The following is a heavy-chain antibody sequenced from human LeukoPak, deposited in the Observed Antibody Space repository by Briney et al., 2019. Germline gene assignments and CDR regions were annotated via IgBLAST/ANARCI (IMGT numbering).Heavy chain of an antibody. Sequence: ASVKVSCKASGYTFTSYYMHWVRQAPGQGLEWMGIINPSGGSTSCAQKFQGRVTMTRDTSTSTVYMELSSLRSEDTAVYYCARDWVYCSSTSCPDVNWFDPWGQGTLVTVSS. V-gene: IGHV1-46*01. CDR1: GYTFTSYY. CDR2: INPSGGST. D-gene: IGHD2-2*01. CDR3: ARDWVYCSSTSCPDVNWFDP. J-gene: IGHJ5*02.